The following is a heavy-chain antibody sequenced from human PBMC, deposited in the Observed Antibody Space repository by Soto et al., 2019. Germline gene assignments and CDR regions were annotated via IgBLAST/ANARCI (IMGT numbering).Heavy chain of an antibody. V-gene: IGHV1-69*08. D-gene: IGHD6-13*01. CDR1: GGTFSSYT. Sequence: QVQLVQSGAEVKKPGSSVKVSCKASGGTFSSYTISWVRQAPGQGLEWMGRIIPILGIANYAQKFQGRVTITADKSTSTAYMELSSLRSEHTALYYCARDQAAAVDYYYGMDVWGQGTTVTVSS. CDR3: ARDQAAAVDYYYGMDV. CDR2: IIPILGIA. J-gene: IGHJ6*02.